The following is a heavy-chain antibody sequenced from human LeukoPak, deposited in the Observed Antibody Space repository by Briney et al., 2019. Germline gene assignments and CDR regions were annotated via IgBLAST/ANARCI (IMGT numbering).Heavy chain of an antibody. CDR1: GGSFSSYY. J-gene: IGHJ4*02. CDR3: ASFPPRFYYDSSGYPTRGG. D-gene: IGHD3-22*01. CDR2: IYYSGST. V-gene: IGHV4-59*01. Sequence: SETLSLTCAVYGGSFSSYYWSWIRQPPGKGLEWIGYIYYSGSTNYNPSLKSRVTISVDTSKNQFSLKLSSVTAADTAVYYCASFPPRFYYDSSGYPTRGGWGQGTLVTVSS.